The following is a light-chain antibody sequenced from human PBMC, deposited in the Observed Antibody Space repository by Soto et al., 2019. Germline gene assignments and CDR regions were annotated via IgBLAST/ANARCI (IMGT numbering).Light chain of an antibody. CDR1: SDDIGANNY. CDR3: TSYTSASTLV. J-gene: IGLJ2*01. V-gene: IGLV2-14*01. Sequence: QSALTQPASESGSPGQSITISCTGTSDDIGANNYVSWYQHHPGKAPKILIYEAANRPSGISHRFSGSKSGNTASLTISGLQAEDEADYFCTSYTSASTLVFGGGTQLTVL. CDR2: EAA.